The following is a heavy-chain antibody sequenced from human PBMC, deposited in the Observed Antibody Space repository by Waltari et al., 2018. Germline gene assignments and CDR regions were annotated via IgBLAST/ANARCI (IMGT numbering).Heavy chain of an antibody. CDR1: GFTFSSYW. J-gene: IGHJ6*03. CDR2: IKQDGSEK. V-gene: IGHV3-7*04. Sequence: EVQLVESGGGLVQPGGSLRLSCAAPGFTFSSYWTSWVSQVPGKGLEWVANIKQDGSEKYYVDSVKGRFTISRDNAKNSLYLQMNSLRAEDTAVYYCARGKDLYYYYYYMDVWGKGTTVTVSS. CDR3: ARGKDLYYYYYYMDV.